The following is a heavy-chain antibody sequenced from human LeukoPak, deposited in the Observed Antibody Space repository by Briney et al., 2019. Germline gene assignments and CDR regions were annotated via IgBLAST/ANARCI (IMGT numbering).Heavy chain of an antibody. Sequence: ASGKVSCKASGYTFTGYYIHWVRQAPGQGLEWMGWINPNSGGTNYAQKFQGRVTMTRDTSISTAYMELSRLISDDTAVYYCARADYYGSGSYRWFDPWGQGTLVTVSS. D-gene: IGHD3-10*01. CDR1: GYTFTGYY. CDR2: INPNSGGT. J-gene: IGHJ5*02. CDR3: ARADYYGSGSYRWFDP. V-gene: IGHV1-2*02.